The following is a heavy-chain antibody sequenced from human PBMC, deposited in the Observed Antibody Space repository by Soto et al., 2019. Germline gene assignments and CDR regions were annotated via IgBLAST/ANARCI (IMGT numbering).Heavy chain of an antibody. J-gene: IGHJ4*02. CDR2: IIPIFGTA. CDR3: ARDIAVAGPGVFDY. Sequence: SVKVSCKASGGTFSSYAISWVRQAPGQGLEWMGGIIPIFGTANYAQKFQGRVTITADESTSTAYMELSSLRSEDTAVYYRARDIAVAGPGVFDYWGQGTLVTVSS. V-gene: IGHV1-69*13. CDR1: GGTFSSYA. D-gene: IGHD6-19*01.